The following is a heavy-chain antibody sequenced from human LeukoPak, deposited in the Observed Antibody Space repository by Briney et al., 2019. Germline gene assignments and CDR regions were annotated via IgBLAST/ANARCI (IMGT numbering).Heavy chain of an antibody. J-gene: IGHJ6*03. CDR2: INPSGGST. Sequence: ASVKVSCKASGYTFTSYYMHWVRQAPGQGLEWMGIINPSGGSTSYAQKFQGRVTMTRDMSTSTVYMELSSLRSEDTAVYYCARDSPYYYGSGSATYYMDVWGKGTTVTISS. V-gene: IGHV1-46*01. D-gene: IGHD3-10*01. CDR1: GYTFTSYY. CDR3: ARDSPYYYGSGSATYYMDV.